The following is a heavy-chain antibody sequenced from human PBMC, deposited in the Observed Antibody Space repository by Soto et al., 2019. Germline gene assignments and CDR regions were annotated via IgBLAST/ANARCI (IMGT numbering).Heavy chain of an antibody. D-gene: IGHD2-15*01. J-gene: IGHJ6*03. V-gene: IGHV3-74*02. CDR2: INSDGSVS. CDR3: ASGDCVGGTCYSLAGSFYCYMDV. Sequence: EVQLVESGGGLVQPGGSLRLSCAASGFTFSNYWMYWVRQAPGKGLEWVSRINSDGSVSSYADSVKGRLTISRDNVKNSMYLQMDSLRAEDTAVYYCASGDCVGGTCYSLAGSFYCYMDVWGKGTTVTVFS. CDR1: GFTFSNYW.